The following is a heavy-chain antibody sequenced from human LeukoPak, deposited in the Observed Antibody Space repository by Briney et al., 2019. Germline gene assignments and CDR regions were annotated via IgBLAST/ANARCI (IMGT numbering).Heavy chain of an antibody. D-gene: IGHD6-19*01. Sequence: GGSLRLSCAASGFTFNSYSMNWVRQAPGKGLEWVSSISGSNSYIYYADSMKGRFTISRDNAKNSLYLQMNSLRAEDTAVYYCARGFRGWYAEGFDYWGQGTVVTVSS. CDR3: ARGFRGWYAEGFDY. J-gene: IGHJ4*02. CDR2: ISGSNSYI. V-gene: IGHV3-21*01. CDR1: GFTFNSYS.